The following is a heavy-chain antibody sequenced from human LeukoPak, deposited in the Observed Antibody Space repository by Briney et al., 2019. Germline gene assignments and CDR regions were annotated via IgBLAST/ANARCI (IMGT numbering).Heavy chain of an antibody. CDR2: IYSGGST. Sequence: GGSLRLSCSASGFTFSDVWMSWVRQAPGKGLEWVSVIYSGGSTYYADSVKGRFTISRHNSKNTLYLQMNSLRAEDTAVYYCARERPDSSGYYSDYWGQGTLVTVSS. CDR3: ARERPDSSGYYSDY. V-gene: IGHV3-53*04. D-gene: IGHD3-22*01. J-gene: IGHJ4*02. CDR1: GFTFSDVW.